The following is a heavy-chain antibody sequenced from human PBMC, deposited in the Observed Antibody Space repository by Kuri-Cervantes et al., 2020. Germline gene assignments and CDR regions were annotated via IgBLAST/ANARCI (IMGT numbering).Heavy chain of an antibody. CDR3: ARDLALSGKDY. D-gene: IGHD3-10*01. CDR1: GFTFSSYS. V-gene: IGHV3-21*03. J-gene: IGHJ4*02. Sequence: GGSLRLSCAASGFTFSSYSMNWVRQTPGKGLEWVSSISSDGNSIYQPESLKGRFTISRDNAKNSLYLQMNSLRADDSAVYFCARDLALSGKDYWGQGTLVTVSS. CDR2: ISSDGNSI.